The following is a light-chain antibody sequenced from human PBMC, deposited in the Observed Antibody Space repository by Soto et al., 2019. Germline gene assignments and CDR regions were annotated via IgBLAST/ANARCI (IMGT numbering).Light chain of an antibody. J-gene: IGKJ4*01. CDR2: VAS. V-gene: IGKV3-15*01. Sequence: EIVMTQSPVTLSVSPGDRATLSCRASQSVNSNLAWYQQKPGQTPKLLIYVASTRATGIPARFSGSGSGTQFPLTIRCLQSEDFAVYYCQQYNVWPLTFGGGTKVEFK. CDR1: QSVNSN. CDR3: QQYNVWPLT.